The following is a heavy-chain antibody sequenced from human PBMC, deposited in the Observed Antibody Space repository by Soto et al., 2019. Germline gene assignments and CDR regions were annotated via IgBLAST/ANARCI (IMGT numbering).Heavy chain of an antibody. D-gene: IGHD1-26*01. CDR3: AKSSGRSYPESRVFDF. Sequence: GGSLRLSCSASGFTFSNYAMTWVRQAPGEGLEWVAVITNDGGDTLHADSVKGRFTIFRDNSKDTLYLQMISLRVEDTAMYYCAKSSGRSYPESRVFDFWGQGTRATVSS. CDR2: ITNDGGDT. J-gene: IGHJ4*02. V-gene: IGHV3-23*01. CDR1: GFTFSNYA.